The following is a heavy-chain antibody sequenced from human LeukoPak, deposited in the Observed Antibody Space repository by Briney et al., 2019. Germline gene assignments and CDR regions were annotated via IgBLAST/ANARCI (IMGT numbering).Heavy chain of an antibody. CDR1: GFTFSSYS. CDR2: ITSSSGTI. Sequence: GGSLRLSCAASGFTFSSYSMNWVRQAPGKGLEWVSYITSSSGTIYYTDSVKGRFTISRDNARNSLYLQMNSLRAEDTAVYYCASDPGYGCWGQGALVTVSS. CDR3: ASDPGYGC. J-gene: IGHJ4*02. V-gene: IGHV3-48*01. D-gene: IGHD5-18*01.